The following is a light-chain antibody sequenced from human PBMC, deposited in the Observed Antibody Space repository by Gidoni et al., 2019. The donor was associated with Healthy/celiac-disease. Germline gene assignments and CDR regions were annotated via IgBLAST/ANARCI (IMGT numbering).Light chain of an antibody. Sequence: DSKMTQSPSSLSASVGDRVTITCRASQSISSYLNWYQQKPGKAPKLLIYAASSLQSGVPSRFSGRGSGTDFTLTISSLQPEDFATYYCQQSYSFGQGTKVEIK. CDR3: QQSYS. CDR1: QSISSY. V-gene: IGKV1-39*01. J-gene: IGKJ1*01. CDR2: AAS.